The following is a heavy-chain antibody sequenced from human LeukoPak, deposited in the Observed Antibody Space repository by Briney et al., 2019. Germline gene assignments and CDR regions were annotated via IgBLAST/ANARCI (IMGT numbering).Heavy chain of an antibody. CDR3: ARSGYSSSWCVH. V-gene: IGHV4-34*01. CDR1: GGSFSGYY. CDR2: INHSGST. J-gene: IGHJ4*02. Sequence: PSETLSLTCAVYGGSFSGYYWSWIRQPPGKGLEWIGEINHSGSTNYNPSLKSRVTISVDTSKNQFSLKLSSVTAADTAVYHCARSGYSSSWCVHWGQGTLVTVSS. D-gene: IGHD6-13*01.